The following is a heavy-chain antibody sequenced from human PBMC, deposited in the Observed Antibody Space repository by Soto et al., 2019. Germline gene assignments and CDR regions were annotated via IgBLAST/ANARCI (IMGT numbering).Heavy chain of an antibody. CDR2: INRDGSVT. J-gene: IGHJ6*02. D-gene: IGHD2-21*01. CDR3: ARADTVVGPYMRI. Sequence: GGSLRLSCEVSGLTYSTAWMHWVRQAPGKGLVWVSSINRDGSVTNYADSVKGRFTISRDSAEKTLYLQINSLRADDTGVYYCARADTVVGPYMRIWGPGTTLTVSS. CDR1: GLTYSTAW. V-gene: IGHV3-74*01.